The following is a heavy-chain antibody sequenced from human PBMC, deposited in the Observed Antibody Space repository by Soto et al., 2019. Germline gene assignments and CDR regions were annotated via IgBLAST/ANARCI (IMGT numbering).Heavy chain of an antibody. Sequence: GGSLRLSCAASGFTFISYAMSWVRQAPGKGLEWVSAISGSGGSTYYADSVKGRFTISRDNSKNTLYLQMNSLRAEDTAVYYCAASDYDFWSGYYSPGYYGMDVWGQGTTVTVSS. CDR1: GFTFISYA. V-gene: IGHV3-23*01. CDR3: AASDYDFWSGYYSPGYYGMDV. CDR2: ISGSGGST. J-gene: IGHJ6*02. D-gene: IGHD3-3*01.